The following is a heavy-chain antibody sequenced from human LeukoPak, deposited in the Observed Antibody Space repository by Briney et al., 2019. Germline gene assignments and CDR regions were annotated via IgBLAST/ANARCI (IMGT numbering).Heavy chain of an antibody. Sequence: GGSLRPSCAASGFTFSTYAMHWVRQAPGKGLEWVAVISYDGSNKYYADSVKGRFTISRDNSKNTLYLQMNSLRAEDTAVYYCAKDSGYRGYDWYDYVWGSYRRPIDYWGQGTLVTVSS. V-gene: IGHV3-30*04. CDR3: AKDSGYRGYDWYDYVWGSYRRPIDY. CDR1: GFTFSTYA. D-gene: IGHD3-16*02. CDR2: ISYDGSNK. J-gene: IGHJ4*02.